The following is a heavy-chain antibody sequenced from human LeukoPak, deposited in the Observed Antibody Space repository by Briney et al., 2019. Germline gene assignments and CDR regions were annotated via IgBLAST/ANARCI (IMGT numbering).Heavy chain of an antibody. V-gene: IGHV4-59*01. CDR2: IYYSGST. CDR3: ARDAVAGTGAVWWFDP. Sequence: SETLSLTCTVSGGSISSYYWSWIRQPPGKGLEWIGYIYYSGSTNYNPSLKSRVTISVDTSKNRFSLKLSSVTAADTAVYYCARDAVAGTGAVWWFDPWGQGTLVTVSS. J-gene: IGHJ5*02. D-gene: IGHD6-19*01. CDR1: GGSISSYY.